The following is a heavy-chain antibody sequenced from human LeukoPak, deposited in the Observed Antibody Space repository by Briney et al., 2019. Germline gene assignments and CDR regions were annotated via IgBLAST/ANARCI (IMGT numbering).Heavy chain of an antibody. V-gene: IGHV1-18*01. J-gene: IGHJ5*02. CDR2: ISTYNGHT. D-gene: IGHD3-22*01. Sequence: ASVKVSCKASGYTFTSYGITWVRQAPGQGLEWMGWISTYNGHTNYAQKLQGRVTMTKDTSTTTAYMELRSLRSDDTAVYYCARDIYLSYYYDSSGYREGWFDPWGQGTLVTVSS. CDR3: ARDIYLSYYYDSSGYREGWFDP. CDR1: GYTFTSYG.